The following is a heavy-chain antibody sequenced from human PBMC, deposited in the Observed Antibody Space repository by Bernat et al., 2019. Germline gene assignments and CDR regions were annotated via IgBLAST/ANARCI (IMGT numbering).Heavy chain of an antibody. J-gene: IGHJ4*02. D-gene: IGHD6-13*01. CDR2: IYYSGST. V-gene: IGHV4-59*08. CDR1: GGSISSYY. CDR3: ARHGVSADNDH. Sequence: QLQLQESGPGLVKPSETLSLTCTVSGGSISSYYWSWIRQPPGKGLEWIGYIYYSGSTNYNPSLKSRVTISVDTSKNQFSLKLSSVTAADTAVYYCARHGVSADNDHWGQGTLVTVSS.